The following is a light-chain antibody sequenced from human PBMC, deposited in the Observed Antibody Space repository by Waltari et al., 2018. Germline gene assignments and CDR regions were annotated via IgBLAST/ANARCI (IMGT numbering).Light chain of an antibody. CDR1: QSITNW. CDR2: KAC. V-gene: IGKV1-5*03. CDR3: QQYNNYVAT. Sequence: DIQMTQSPSTLSASIGDRVTITCRASQSITNWLAWYQQKPGKAPKLLIYKACTLESGVPSSFSGSRSGTEFTLTISSLQPDDFATYYCQQYNNYVATFGQGTKVEIK. J-gene: IGKJ1*01.